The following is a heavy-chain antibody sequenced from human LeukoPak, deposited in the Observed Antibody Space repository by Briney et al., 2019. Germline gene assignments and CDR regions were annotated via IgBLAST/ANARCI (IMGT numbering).Heavy chain of an antibody. D-gene: IGHD1-26*01. V-gene: IGHV4-31*03. Sequence: SETLSLTCTVSGGSISSGTFYWSWIRQHPGKGLEWIGYIHYSGNAYYNPSLRSRVTISIDTSENQFSLNLSSVTAADTAVYYCARDQYSGSYSDAFDIWGQGTMVTVSS. J-gene: IGHJ3*02. CDR3: ARDQYSGSYSDAFDI. CDR1: GGSISSGTFY. CDR2: IHYSGNA.